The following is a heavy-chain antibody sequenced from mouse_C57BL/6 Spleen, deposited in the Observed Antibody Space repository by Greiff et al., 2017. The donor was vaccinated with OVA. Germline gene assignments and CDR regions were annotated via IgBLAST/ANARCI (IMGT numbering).Heavy chain of an antibody. CDR3: TRRGGYDVYAMDY. CDR2: IDPETGGT. D-gene: IGHD2-2*01. Sequence: QVQLQQSGAELVRPGASVTLSCKASGYTFTDYEMHWVKQTPVHGLEWIGAIDPETGGTAYNQKFKGKAILTADKSSSTAYMELRSLTSEDSAVYYCTRRGGYDVYAMDYWGQGTSFTVSS. J-gene: IGHJ4*01. CDR1: GYTFTDYE. V-gene: IGHV1-15*01.